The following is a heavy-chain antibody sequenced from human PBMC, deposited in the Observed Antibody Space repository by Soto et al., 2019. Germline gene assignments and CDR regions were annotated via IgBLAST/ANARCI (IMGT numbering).Heavy chain of an antibody. D-gene: IGHD6-19*01. CDR3: ARDPNSNDWIHAFDI. J-gene: IGHJ3*02. CDR2: TYYRSRWYY. Sequence: SQTLSLTCAISGDSVSGNSAAWNWIRQSPSRGLEWLGRTYYRSRWYYDYAVSVKSRITISPDTSKNQFSLQLNSVTPEDTAVYYCARDPNSNDWIHAFDIWGQGTMVPVSS. V-gene: IGHV6-1*01. CDR1: GDSVSGNSAA.